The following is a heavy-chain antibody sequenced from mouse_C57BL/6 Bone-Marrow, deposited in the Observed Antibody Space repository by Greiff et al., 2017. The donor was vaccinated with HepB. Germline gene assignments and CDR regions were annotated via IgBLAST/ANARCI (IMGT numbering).Heavy chain of an antibody. Sequence: EVKLMESGEGLVKPGGSLKLSCAASGFTFSSYAMSWVRQTPEERLEWVAYISSGGDYIYYADTVKGRFTISRDNARNTLYLQMSSLKSEDTAMYYCTRRITTVPFAYWGQGTLVTVSA. D-gene: IGHD1-1*01. CDR2: ISSGGDYI. J-gene: IGHJ3*01. CDR3: TRRITTVPFAY. V-gene: IGHV5S21*01. CDR1: GFTFSSYA.